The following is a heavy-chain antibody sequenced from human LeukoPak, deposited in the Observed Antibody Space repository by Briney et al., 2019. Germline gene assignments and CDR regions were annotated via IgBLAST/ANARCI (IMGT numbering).Heavy chain of an antibody. CDR1: GGSISSGSYS. CDR2: IYYSGST. D-gene: IGHD2-8*02. CDR3: ARVRWGNGDYFDY. V-gene: IGHV4-30-2*01. J-gene: IGHJ4*02. Sequence: SQTLSLTCAVSGGSISSGSYSWSWIRQPPGKGLEWIGYIYYSGSTYYNPSLKSRVTISVDRSKNQFSLKLSSVTAADTAVYYCARVRWGNGDYFDYWGQGTLVTVSS.